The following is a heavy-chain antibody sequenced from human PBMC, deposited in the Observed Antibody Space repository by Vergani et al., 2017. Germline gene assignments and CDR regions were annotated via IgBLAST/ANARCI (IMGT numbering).Heavy chain of an antibody. V-gene: IGHV1-69*04. CDR1: GGPFSSYT. CDR3: ARDSTSYVWGVYYYYGMYV. Sequence: VQLVHSGAEVKKPGSSVKVSCQASGGPFSSYTISWVRQAPGQGLAWMGRIIPILGIANYAQKFPGIVTINADKSTSTAYMELSSLRSEDTAVYYCARDSTSYVWGVYYYYGMYVWGQGTTVTFSS. J-gene: IGHJ6*02. CDR2: IIPILGIA. D-gene: IGHD3-10*02.